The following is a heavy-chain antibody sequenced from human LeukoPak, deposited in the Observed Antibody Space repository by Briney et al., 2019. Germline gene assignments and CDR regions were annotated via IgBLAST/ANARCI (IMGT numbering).Heavy chain of an antibody. CDR1: GFTFSSYS. Sequence: GGSLRLSCAASGFTFSSYSMNWDRQAPGKGLEWVSYISSSSSTIYYADSVKGRFTISRDNAKNSLYLQMNSLRAEDTAVYYCARDRPTYSSSWSQMFDYWGQGTLVTVSS. D-gene: IGHD6-13*01. CDR3: ARDRPTYSSSWSQMFDY. V-gene: IGHV3-48*01. J-gene: IGHJ4*02. CDR2: ISSSSSTI.